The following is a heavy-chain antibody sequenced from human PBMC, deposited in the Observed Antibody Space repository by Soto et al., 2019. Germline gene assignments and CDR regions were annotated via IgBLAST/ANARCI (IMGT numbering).Heavy chain of an antibody. J-gene: IGHJ4*02. CDR2: MNQEGGAK. CDR3: VRGFRHAYGDREAGC. Sequence: EVQLVESGGGLVQPGGSLRLSCAASGFTFTTYWMSWVRQAPGKGLEWVANMNQEGGAKYYVDSVKGRFAISRDNPKNSLYLQMDSLRAEDTAVYYCVRGFRHAYGDREAGCWGQGTLVTVSS. D-gene: IGHD4-17*01. V-gene: IGHV3-7*01. CDR1: GFTFTTYW.